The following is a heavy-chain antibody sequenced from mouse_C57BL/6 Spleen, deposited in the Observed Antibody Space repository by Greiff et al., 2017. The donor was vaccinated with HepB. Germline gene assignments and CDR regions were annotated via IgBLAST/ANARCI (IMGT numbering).Heavy chain of an antibody. Sequence: QVQLQQSGAELVRPGTSVKVSCKASGYAFTNYLIEWVKQRPGQGLEWIGVIDPGSGGTNYNVKFKGKATLTADKSSSTAYMQLSSLTSEDSAVCFCAREDGNYDYWGQGTTLTVSS. D-gene: IGHD2-1*01. CDR1: GYAFTNYL. V-gene: IGHV1-54*01. CDR3: AREDGNYDY. J-gene: IGHJ2*01. CDR2: IDPGSGGT.